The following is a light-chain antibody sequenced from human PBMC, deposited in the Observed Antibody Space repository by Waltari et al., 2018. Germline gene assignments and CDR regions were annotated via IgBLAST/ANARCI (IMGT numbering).Light chain of an antibody. CDR3: QRYSGYPPT. CDR2: KAS. J-gene: IGKJ4*01. CDR1: QSINTW. V-gene: IGKV1-5*03. Sequence: DIQMTQSPSTLSASVGDRITITCRASQSINTWLAWYQQKPGKAPKRLISKASSLQSEVPSRFSGSGFGTEFTLTISSRQPDDSATYYCQRYSGYPPTFGGGTKVEIK.